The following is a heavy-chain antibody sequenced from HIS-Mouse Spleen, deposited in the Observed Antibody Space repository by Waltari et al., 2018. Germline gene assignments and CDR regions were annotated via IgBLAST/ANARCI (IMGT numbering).Heavy chain of an antibody. V-gene: IGHV4-39*07. Sequence: QLQLQESGPGLVKPSETLSLTCTVSGGSIRSSSYYWGWIRQPPGKGLEGIGSIYYSGSTYYNPSLKSRVTISVDTSKNQFSLKLSSVTAADTAVYYCARASDILTGYPAYYFDYWGQGTLVTVSS. CDR3: ARASDILTGYPAYYFDY. J-gene: IGHJ4*02. CDR1: GGSIRSSSYY. CDR2: IYYSGST. D-gene: IGHD3-9*01.